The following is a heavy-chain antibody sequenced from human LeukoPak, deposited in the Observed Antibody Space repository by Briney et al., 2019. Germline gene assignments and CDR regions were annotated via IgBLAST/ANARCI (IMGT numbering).Heavy chain of an antibody. D-gene: IGHD4-17*01. J-gene: IGHJ4*02. V-gene: IGHV3-21*01. CDR2: ISSSSSYI. Sequence: TPGGSLRLSCAASGFTFSSYSMNWVRQAPGKGLEWVSSISSSSSYIYYADSVKGRFTISRDNAKNTLYLQMNSLRVEDTAVYYCAREIDYGVVSSDYWGQGTLVTVSS. CDR3: AREIDYGVVSSDY. CDR1: GFTFSSYS.